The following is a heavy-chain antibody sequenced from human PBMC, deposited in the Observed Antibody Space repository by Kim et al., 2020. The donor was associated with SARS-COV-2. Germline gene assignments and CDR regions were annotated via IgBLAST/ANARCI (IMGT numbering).Heavy chain of an antibody. D-gene: IGHD6-13*01. CDR3: ARQYSSSRPRGGFDP. J-gene: IGHJ5*02. V-gene: IGHV4-34*01. Sequence: SETLSLTCAVYGGSFSGYYWSWIRQPPGKGLEWIGEINHSGSTNYNPSLKSRVTISVDTSKNQFSLKLSSVTAADTAVYYCARQYSSSRPRGGFDPWGQGTLVTVSS. CDR2: INHSGST. CDR1: GGSFSGYY.